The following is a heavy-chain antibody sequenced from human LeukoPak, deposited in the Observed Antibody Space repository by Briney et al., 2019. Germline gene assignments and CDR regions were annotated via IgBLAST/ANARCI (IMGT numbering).Heavy chain of an antibody. CDR1: GFTFSSYA. Sequence: GGSLRLSCAASGFTFSSYAMSWVGHAPGKGLEWVSAISGSGGSTYYADSVKGRFTISRDNSKNTLYLQMNSLRAEDTAVYYCTKDATYYYDSSGYYSPAYFDYWGQGTLVTVSS. CDR2: ISGSGGST. V-gene: IGHV3-23*01. D-gene: IGHD3-22*01. CDR3: TKDATYYYDSSGYYSPAYFDY. J-gene: IGHJ4*02.